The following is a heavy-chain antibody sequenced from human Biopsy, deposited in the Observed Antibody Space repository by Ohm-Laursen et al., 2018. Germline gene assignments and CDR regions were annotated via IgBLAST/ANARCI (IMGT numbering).Heavy chain of an antibody. CDR2: IYYGGTT. D-gene: IGHD1-26*01. V-gene: IGHV4-39*01. CDR1: GGPFGINSHY. Sequence: TLSLTCTVSGGPFGINSHYWIWIRQPPGKGLEWIASIYYGGTTHYNASLQGRVTISVDQPKNQFSLRLTSVTAADTAVYYCSKRDLSGTSPVWGQGTTVTVSS. CDR3: SKRDLSGTSPV. J-gene: IGHJ6*02.